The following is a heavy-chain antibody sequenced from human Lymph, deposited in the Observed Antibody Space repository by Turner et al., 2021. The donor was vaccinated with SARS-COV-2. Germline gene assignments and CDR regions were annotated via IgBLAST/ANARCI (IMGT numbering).Heavy chain of an antibody. CDR2: INPMLDIA. D-gene: IGHD1-20*01. CDR1: GGTFISYA. J-gene: IGHJ4*02. CDR3: ARDVTGPLGY. V-gene: IGHV1-69*10. Sequence: QVQLVQSGAEVKKPGSSVKVSCKASGGTFISYAISWVRQAPGQGLEWMGGINPMLDIASYAQKFQGRVTITADKSTSTAYMELSSLRSEDTAVYYCARDVTGPLGYWGQGTLVTVSS.